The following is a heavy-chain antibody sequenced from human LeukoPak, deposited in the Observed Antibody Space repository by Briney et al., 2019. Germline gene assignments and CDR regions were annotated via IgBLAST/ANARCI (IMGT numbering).Heavy chain of an antibody. CDR2: IKGDGSET. D-gene: IGHD2-15*01. CDR1: GFIFSTHW. V-gene: IGHV3-7*01. Sequence: GGSLRLSCAASGFIFSTHWMNWVRQAPGKGLEWVAIIKGDGSETLYVDSVKGRFTISRDNTKNSLYLQMNSLRAEDTAVYYCAREGCSGGSCYHNWFDPWGQGTLVTVSS. J-gene: IGHJ5*02. CDR3: AREGCSGGSCYHNWFDP.